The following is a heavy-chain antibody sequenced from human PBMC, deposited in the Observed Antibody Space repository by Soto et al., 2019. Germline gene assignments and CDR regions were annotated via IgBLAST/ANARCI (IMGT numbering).Heavy chain of an antibody. J-gene: IGHJ4*02. CDR1: GFTFSSYA. CDR3: AKKAGYYYGSGSYFDY. V-gene: IGHV3-23*01. Sequence: EVQLLESGGGLVQPGGSLRLSCAASGFTFSSYAMSWVRQAPGKGLEWVSAISGSGGSTYYADSVKGRFTISRDNSKNTLYLQMNSLRAEDTAVYYCAKKAGYYYGSGSYFDYWGQGTLVTVSS. D-gene: IGHD3-10*01. CDR2: ISGSGGST.